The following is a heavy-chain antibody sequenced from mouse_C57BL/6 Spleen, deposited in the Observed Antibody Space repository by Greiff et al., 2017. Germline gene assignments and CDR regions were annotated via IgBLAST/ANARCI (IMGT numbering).Heavy chain of an antibody. CDR1: GFNIKDYY. J-gene: IGHJ2*01. CDR3: TTWGYYTVRNYFGC. D-gene: IGHD1-1*01. V-gene: IGHV14-1*01. Sequence: VQLQQSGAELVRPGASVKLSCTASGFNIKDYYMHWVKQRPEQGLEWIGRIDPEDGDTEYAPKFQGKATMTADTSSNTAYLQLSSLTSEDTAVYYCTTWGYYTVRNYFGCWGQGTTLTVSS. CDR2: IDPEDGDT.